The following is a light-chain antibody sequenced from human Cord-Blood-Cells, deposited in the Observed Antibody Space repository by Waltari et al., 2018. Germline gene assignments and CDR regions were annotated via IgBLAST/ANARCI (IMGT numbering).Light chain of an antibody. Sequence: SALTRPPPGSGSPEQQLTFPSPETSCGVGGYDDISWYQQHPGNGPKLMIYDVSKRPSGVPDRFFGCKSANTAALPISGVQAEDEADYYCCSYAGSYTGVFGGGTKLTVL. CDR2: DVS. V-gene: IGLV2-11*01. CDR1: SCGVGGYDD. J-gene: IGLJ3*02. CDR3: CSYAGSYTGV.